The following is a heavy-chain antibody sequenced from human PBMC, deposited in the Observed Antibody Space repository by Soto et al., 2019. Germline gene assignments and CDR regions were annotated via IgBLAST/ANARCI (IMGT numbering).Heavy chain of an antibody. J-gene: IGHJ4*02. CDR3: AKDDHYVLRYFDWLPAAGTPGCDY. CDR2: ISYDGSNK. D-gene: IGHD3-9*01. V-gene: IGHV3-30*18. Sequence: QVQLVESGGGVVQPGRSLRLSCAASGFTFSSYGMHWVRQAPGKGLEWVAVISYDGSNKYYANSVKGRFTIFRDNSKNTRYQQMNSLRAEETAVYYCAKDDHYVLRYFDWLPAAGTPGCDYGGQGTLVTVSS. CDR1: GFTFSSYG.